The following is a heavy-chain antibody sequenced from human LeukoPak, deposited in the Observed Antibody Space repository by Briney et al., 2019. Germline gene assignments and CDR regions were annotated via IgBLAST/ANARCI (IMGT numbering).Heavy chain of an antibody. CDR3: ARDSGLGYCSSTSCYHDAFDI. CDR2: VTGSAAST. D-gene: IGHD2-2*01. V-gene: IGHV3-23*01. CDR1: GFTFSGYA. J-gene: IGHJ3*02. Sequence: GGSLRLSCAASGFTFSGYAMSWVRQAPGKGLEWVSTVTGSAASTYYAESVKGRFTISRDNSKNTLYLQMNSLRAEDTAVYYCARDSGLGYCSSTSCYHDAFDIWGQGTMVTVSS.